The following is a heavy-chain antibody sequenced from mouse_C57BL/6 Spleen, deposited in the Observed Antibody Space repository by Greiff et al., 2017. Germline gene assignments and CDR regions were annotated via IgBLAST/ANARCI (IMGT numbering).Heavy chain of an antibody. CDR2: IVPGSSST. V-gene: IGHV1-9*01. CDR3: ASGDGSTMDY. J-gene: IGHJ4*01. CDR1: GYTFTGYW. D-gene: IGHD1-1*01. Sequence: VKLQESGAELMKPGASVKLSCKATGYTFTGYWIEWVKQRPGHGLEWIGEIVPGSSSTNYNEKFKGKATFTADTSSNTAYMQLSSLTTEDSAIYYCASGDGSTMDYWGQGTSVTVSS.